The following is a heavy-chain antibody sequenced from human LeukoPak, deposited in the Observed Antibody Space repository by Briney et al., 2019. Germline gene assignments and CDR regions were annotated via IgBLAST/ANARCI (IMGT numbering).Heavy chain of an antibody. CDR3: ARQGSSSTSWQTIDY. Sequence: GESLKISCKGSGYTFTNHWIAWVRQMPGKGLECMGIINPVDSETRYSPSFQGQVTISVDKSITTASLQWSSLRASDTAMYYCARQGSSSTSWQTIDYCGQGTLVTVSS. J-gene: IGHJ4*02. V-gene: IGHV5-51*01. D-gene: IGHD2-2*01. CDR1: GYTFTNHW. CDR2: INPVDSET.